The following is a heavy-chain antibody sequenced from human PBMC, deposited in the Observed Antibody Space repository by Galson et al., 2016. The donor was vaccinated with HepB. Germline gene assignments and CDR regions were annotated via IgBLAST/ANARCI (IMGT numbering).Heavy chain of an antibody. CDR1: GGSISSGNYY. CDR3: ARDAPRKVMDV. CDR2: FYNSWIS. Sequence: TLSLTCNVSGGSISSGNYYWTWIRQHPGQGLEWIGHFYNSWISYYNPSLKNRADISVDTSKNQFFLKLSSVNVADTAVYYCARDAPRKVMDVWGQGTTVIVSS. D-gene: IGHD1-14*01. V-gene: IGHV4-31*03. J-gene: IGHJ6*02.